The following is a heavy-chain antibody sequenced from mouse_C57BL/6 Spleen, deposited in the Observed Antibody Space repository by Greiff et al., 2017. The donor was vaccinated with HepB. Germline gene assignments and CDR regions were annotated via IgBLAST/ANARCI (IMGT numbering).Heavy chain of an antibody. CDR1: GFTFSSYA. J-gene: IGHJ2*01. V-gene: IGHV5-9-1*02. CDR3: TREAIYYDYDGVPYYFDY. D-gene: IGHD2-4*01. CDR2: ISSGGDYI. Sequence: EVQLVESGEGLVKPGGSLKLSCAASGFTFSSYAMSWVRQTPEKRLEWVAYISSGGDYIYYADTVKGRFTISRDNARNTLYLQMSSLKSEDKAMYYCTREAIYYDYDGVPYYFDYWGQGTTLTVSS.